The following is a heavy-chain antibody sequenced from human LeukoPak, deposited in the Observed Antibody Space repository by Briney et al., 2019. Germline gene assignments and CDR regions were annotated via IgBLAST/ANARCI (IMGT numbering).Heavy chain of an antibody. Sequence: PGGSLRLSCAASGFTFSSYSMNWVRQAPGKGLEWVSSISSSSSSYIYYADSVKGRFTISRDNAKNSLYLQMNSLRAEDTAVYYCASSVLWFGEFYYGMDVWGQGTTVTVSS. J-gene: IGHJ6*02. D-gene: IGHD3-10*01. CDR2: ISSSSSSYI. V-gene: IGHV3-21*01. CDR1: GFTFSSYS. CDR3: ASSVLWFGEFYYGMDV.